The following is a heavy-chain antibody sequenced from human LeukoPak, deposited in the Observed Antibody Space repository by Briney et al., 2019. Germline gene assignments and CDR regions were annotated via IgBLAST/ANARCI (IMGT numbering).Heavy chain of an antibody. V-gene: IGHV6-1*01. CDR3: ARQADDSSSSLVYFDY. CDR1: GDSVSSNSAA. D-gene: IGHD6-6*01. CDR2: TYYRSKWFN. Sequence: PSETLSLTCAISGDSVSSNSAAWNWIRQSPSRGLEWLGRTYYRSKWFNDYAVPVKSRITINPDTSKNQFSLQLNSVTPEDTAVYYCARQADDSSSSLVYFDYWGQGTLVTVSS. J-gene: IGHJ4*02.